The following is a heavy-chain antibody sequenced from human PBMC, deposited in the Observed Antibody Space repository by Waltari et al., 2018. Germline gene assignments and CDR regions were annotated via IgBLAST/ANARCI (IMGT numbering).Heavy chain of an antibody. D-gene: IGHD2-15*01. CDR2: IYTSGST. V-gene: IGHV4-4*07. Sequence: QVQLQESGPGLVKPSETLSLTCTVSGGSISSYSWCWIRQPAGKGLEWIGRIYTSGSTNYNPSLKSRVTMSVDTSKNQFSLKLSSVTAADTAVYYCAREFRSGPPTGAFDIWGQGTMVTVSS. CDR1: GGSISSYS. J-gene: IGHJ3*02. CDR3: AREFRSGPPTGAFDI.